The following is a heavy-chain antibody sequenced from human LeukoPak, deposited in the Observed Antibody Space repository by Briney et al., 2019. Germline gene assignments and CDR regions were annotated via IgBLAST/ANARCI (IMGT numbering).Heavy chain of an antibody. Sequence: PSETLSLTCADSGGSIISYYWSWIRQPPGKGLEWIGYIYYSGSTNYNLSLKSRVTISVDTSRKQFSLKMSSVTAADTAVYYCARGRLGGSGSYYNVLDYWGQGTLVTVSS. CDR3: ARGRLGGSGSYYNVLDY. V-gene: IGHV4-59*01. CDR2: IYYSGST. D-gene: IGHD3-10*01. CDR1: GGSIISYY. J-gene: IGHJ4*02.